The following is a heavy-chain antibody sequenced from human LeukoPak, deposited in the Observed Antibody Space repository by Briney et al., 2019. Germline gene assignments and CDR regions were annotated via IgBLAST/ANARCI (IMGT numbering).Heavy chain of an antibody. V-gene: IGHV3-7*01. CDR3: ARDGSVGATGI. CDR2: IKQDGSEK. D-gene: IGHD1-26*01. J-gene: IGHJ4*02. Sequence: PGGSLRLSCAASGFTFSSYWMSWVRQAPGKGLEWVAYIKQDGSEKYYVDSVKGRFTISRDNAKNSLYLQMNSLRAEDTAVYYCARDGSVGATGIWGQGTLVTVSS. CDR1: GFTFSSYW.